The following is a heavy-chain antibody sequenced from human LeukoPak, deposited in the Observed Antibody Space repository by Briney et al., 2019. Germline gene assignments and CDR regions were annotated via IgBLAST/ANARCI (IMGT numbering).Heavy chain of an antibody. CDR3: AKGRITMVRGAWFDP. J-gene: IGHJ5*02. Sequence: GGSLRLSCAASGFTFSSYSMNWVRQAPGKGLEWVSSISSSSSYIYYADSVKGRFTISRDNAKNSLYLQMNSLRAEDTAVYYCAKGRITMVRGAWFDPWGQGTLVTVSS. CDR1: GFTFSSYS. CDR2: ISSSSSYI. D-gene: IGHD3-10*01. V-gene: IGHV3-21*04.